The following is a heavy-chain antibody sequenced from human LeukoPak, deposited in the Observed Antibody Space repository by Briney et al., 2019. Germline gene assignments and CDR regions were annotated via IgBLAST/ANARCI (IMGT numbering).Heavy chain of an antibody. CDR2: INHSGST. V-gene: IGHV4-34*01. J-gene: IGHJ2*01. CDR1: GGSFSGYY. CDR3: ARERTTRYFDL. D-gene: IGHD4-17*01. Sequence: SETLSLACAVYGGSFSGYYWSWIRQPPGKGLEWIGEINHSGSTNYNPSLKSRVTISVDTSKNQFSLKVSSVTAADTAVYYCARERTTRYFDLWGRGTLVTVSS.